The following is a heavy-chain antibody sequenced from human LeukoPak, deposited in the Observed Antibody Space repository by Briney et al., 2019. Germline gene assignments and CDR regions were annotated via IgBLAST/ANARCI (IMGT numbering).Heavy chain of an antibody. CDR1: GFTFSNYW. CDR2: IKEDGSEK. CDR3: ARAKEDYYGSGTYSTYD. J-gene: IGHJ4*02. V-gene: IGHV3-7*04. Sequence: GGSLRLSCTASGFTFSNYWMSWVRQAPGKGLEWVASIKEDGSEKYYVDFVKGRFTISRDNAKNSLYLQMNSLRAEDTAVYYCARAKEDYYGSGTYSTYDWGQGTLVTVSS. D-gene: IGHD3-10*01.